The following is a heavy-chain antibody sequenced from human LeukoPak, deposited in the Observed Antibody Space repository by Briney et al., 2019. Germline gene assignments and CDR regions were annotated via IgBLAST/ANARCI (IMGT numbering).Heavy chain of an antibody. CDR1: CGSISSYY. CDR2: IHFSGST. J-gene: IGHJ4*02. V-gene: IGHV4-59*01. D-gene: IGHD2-15*01. CDR3: ARAFCSGGSCPIIDY. Sequence: SETLSLTCTVSCGSISSYYWSWIRQPPGKGLEWIGYIHFSGSTNYNPSLKSRVTISVDTSKNQFSLKLNSVTAADTSVYYCARAFCSGGSCPIIDYWGQGTLVTVSS.